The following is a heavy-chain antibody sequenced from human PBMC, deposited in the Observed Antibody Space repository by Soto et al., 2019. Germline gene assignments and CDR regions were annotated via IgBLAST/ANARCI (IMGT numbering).Heavy chain of an antibody. CDR2: IYYSGST. V-gene: IGHV4-59*12. Sequence: PSETLSLTCTVSGGSISSYYWSWIRQPPGKGLEWIGYIYYSGSTNYNPSLKSRVTISVDTSKNQFSLKLSSVTAADTAVYYCARGIYGDYVENYYYMDVWGKGTTVTVSS. D-gene: IGHD4-17*01. CDR1: GGSISSYY. CDR3: ARGIYGDYVENYYYMDV. J-gene: IGHJ6*03.